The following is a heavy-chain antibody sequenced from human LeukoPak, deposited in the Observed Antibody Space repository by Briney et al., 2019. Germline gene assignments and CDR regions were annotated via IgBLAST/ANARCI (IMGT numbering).Heavy chain of an antibody. J-gene: IGHJ6*03. CDR3: AKDSYYDSSGYYPYYYYYYYMDV. D-gene: IGHD3-22*01. CDR1: GFTFSSYA. V-gene: IGHV3-23*01. CDR2: ASSSGANT. Sequence: PGGSLRLSCAASGFTFSSYAMSWVRQAPGKGLEWVSAASSSGANTYFADSVKDRFTISRDNSQNTLYLQMNSLRAEDTAVYYCAKDSYYDSSGYYPYYYYYYYMDVWGKGTTVTISS.